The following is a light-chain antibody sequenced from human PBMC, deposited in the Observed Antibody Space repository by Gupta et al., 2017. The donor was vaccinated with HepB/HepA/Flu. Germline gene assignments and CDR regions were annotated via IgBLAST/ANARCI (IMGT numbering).Light chain of an antibody. Sequence: QSVLTQPPSASATPRQGGTLSCSGGSSNLGSDYAYWYQVVPGTAPKLLRYKDDQRPSGVPELFSGSKSGISASLAISGLRCEYESEYYCSAWDDRLSGVVFGGGTKLTVL. CDR1: SSNLGSDY. V-gene: IGLV1-47*01. J-gene: IGLJ2*01. CDR3: SAWDDRLSGVV. CDR2: KDD.